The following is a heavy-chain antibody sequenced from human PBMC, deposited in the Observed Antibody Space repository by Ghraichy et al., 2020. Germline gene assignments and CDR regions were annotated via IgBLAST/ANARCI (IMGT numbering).Heavy chain of an antibody. V-gene: IGHV3-21*01. J-gene: IGHJ3*02. D-gene: IGHD1-1*01. CDR1: GFTFSSYS. Sequence: GESLNISCAASGFTFSSYSMNWVRQAPGKGLEWVSSISSSSYIYYADSVKGRFTISRDNAKNSLYLQMNSLRAEDTAVYYCARAQNWNDVAFDIWGQGTMVTVSS. CDR3: ARAQNWNDVAFDI. CDR2: ISSSSYI.